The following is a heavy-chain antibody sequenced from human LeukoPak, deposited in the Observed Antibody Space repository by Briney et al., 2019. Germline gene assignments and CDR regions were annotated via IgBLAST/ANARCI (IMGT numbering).Heavy chain of an antibody. J-gene: IGHJ4*02. CDR3: ARQRYDFWSGYLDY. CDR1: GASMSDYY. Sequence: SETLSLTCTVSGASMSDYYWSWIRQPPGKGLEWIGYIYYSGSTNYNPSLKSRVTISVDTSKNQFSLKLSSVTAADTAVYYCARQRYDFWSGYLDYWGQGTLVTVSS. V-gene: IGHV4-59*08. CDR2: IYYSGST. D-gene: IGHD3-3*01.